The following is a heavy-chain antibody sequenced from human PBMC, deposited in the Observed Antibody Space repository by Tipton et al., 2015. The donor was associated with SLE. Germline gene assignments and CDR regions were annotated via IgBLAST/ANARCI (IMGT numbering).Heavy chain of an antibody. Sequence: SLRLSCAASGFTFSTYWMGWVRQAPGKGLEWVANIKQDESERNYVDSVKGRFTISRDDAKNSLYLQMNSLRAEDTAVYYCARETTVYYYIDVWGKGTTVTISS. J-gene: IGHJ6*03. D-gene: IGHD4-11*01. CDR2: IKQDESER. CDR1: GFTFSTYW. V-gene: IGHV3-7*01. CDR3: ARETTVYYYIDV.